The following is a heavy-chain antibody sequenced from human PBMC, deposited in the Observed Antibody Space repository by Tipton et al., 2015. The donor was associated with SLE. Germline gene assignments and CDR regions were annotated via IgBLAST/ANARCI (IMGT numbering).Heavy chain of an antibody. CDR1: GGSFSGYY. J-gene: IGHJ4*02. V-gene: IGHV4-34*01. D-gene: IGHD6-6*01. Sequence: LRLSCAASGGSFSGYYWSWIRQPPGKGLEWIGEINHSGSTNYNPSLKSRVTISVDTSKNQFSLKLSSVTAADTAVYYCAREGAARGYWGQGTLVTVSS. CDR2: INHSGST. CDR3: AREGAARGY.